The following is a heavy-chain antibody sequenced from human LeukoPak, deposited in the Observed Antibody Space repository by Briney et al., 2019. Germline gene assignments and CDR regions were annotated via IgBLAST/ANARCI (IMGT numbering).Heavy chain of an antibody. J-gene: IGHJ3*02. V-gene: IGHV4-59*01. CDR3: ARDPGNSGSYYVSDAFDI. D-gene: IGHD1-26*01. Sequence: SETLSLTCTVSGGSISIYYWSWIRQPPGKGLEWIGYIYYSGSTNYNPSLKSRVTISVDTSKNQFSLKLSSVTAADTAVYYCARDPGNSGSYYVSDAFDIWGQGTMVTVSS. CDR2: IYYSGST. CDR1: GGSISIYY.